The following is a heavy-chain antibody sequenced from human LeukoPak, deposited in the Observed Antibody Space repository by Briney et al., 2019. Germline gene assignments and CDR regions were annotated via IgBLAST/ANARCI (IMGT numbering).Heavy chain of an antibody. CDR2: ISYDGRSQ. Sequence: GRSLRLSRAASGFTFSSYGMHWVRQAPGKGLEWVAVISYDGRSQYYADSVKGRFTISRDNSRNTLYLQMTSLRPEDTAVYYCASERGASGELAYWGQGTLVPVSS. J-gene: IGHJ4*02. CDR1: GFTFSSYG. D-gene: IGHD7-27*01. V-gene: IGHV3-30*03. CDR3: ASERGASGELAY.